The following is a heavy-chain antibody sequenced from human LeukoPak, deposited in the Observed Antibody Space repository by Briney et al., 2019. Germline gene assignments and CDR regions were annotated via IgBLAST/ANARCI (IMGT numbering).Heavy chain of an antibody. CDR1: GGSISSYY. CDR2: IYYSGST. D-gene: IGHD1-1*01. Sequence: ETLSLTCTVSGGSISSYYWSWIRQPPGKGLEWIGYIYYSGSTNYNPSLKSRVTISVDTSKNQFSLKLSSVTAADTAVYYCAREGTTAPGEDYFDYWGQGTLVTVSS. J-gene: IGHJ4*02. V-gene: IGHV4-59*01. CDR3: AREGTTAPGEDYFDY.